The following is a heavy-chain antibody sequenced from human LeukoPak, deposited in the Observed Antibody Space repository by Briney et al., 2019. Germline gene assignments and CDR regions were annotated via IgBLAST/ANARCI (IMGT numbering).Heavy chain of an antibody. CDR1: GFTLSSYW. V-gene: IGHV3-48*04. D-gene: IGHD3-16*01. CDR2: IGGDGIA. J-gene: IGHJ4*02. Sequence: GGSLRLSCAAAGFTLSSYWMSWVRQAPGKGLEWISYIGGDGIAFYADSVKGRFTASKDDARKSMYLQMNSLRVEDTAVYYCAKDRANWAIDDWGQGTQVTVSS. CDR3: AKDRANWAIDD.